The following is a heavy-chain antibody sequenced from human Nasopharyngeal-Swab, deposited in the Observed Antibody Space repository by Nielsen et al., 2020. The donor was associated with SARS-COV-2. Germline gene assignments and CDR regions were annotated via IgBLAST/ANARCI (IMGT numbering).Heavy chain of an antibody. D-gene: IGHD6-13*01. J-gene: IGHJ5*02. CDR3: ARKASSSWYSGWFDP. V-gene: IGHV4-59*13. Sequence: SETLSLTCSVSGGSISSYYWNWIRQSPGKGLEWIGYFFHSGGTNYNPSFKSRVTISIDTSNNQVSLKSSSVTAADTAVYYCARKASSSWYSGWFDPWGQGTLVTVSS. CDR1: GGSISSYY. CDR2: FFHSGGT.